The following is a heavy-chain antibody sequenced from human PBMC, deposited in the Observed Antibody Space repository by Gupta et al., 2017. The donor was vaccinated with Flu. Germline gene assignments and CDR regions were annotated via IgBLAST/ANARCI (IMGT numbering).Heavy chain of an antibody. Sequence: SYAISWVRQAPGQGLEWMGGIIPIFGTANYAQKFQGRVTITADESTSTAYMELSSMRSEDTAVYYCARDRDSRGLYYFDYWGQGTLVTVSS. CDR2: IIPIFGTA. J-gene: IGHJ4*02. CDR3: ARDRDSRGLYYFDY. D-gene: IGHD4-4*01. V-gene: IGHV1-69*01. CDR1: SYA.